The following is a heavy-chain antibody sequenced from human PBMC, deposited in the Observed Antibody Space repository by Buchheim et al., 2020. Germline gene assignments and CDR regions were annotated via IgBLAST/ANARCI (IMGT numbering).Heavy chain of an antibody. V-gene: IGHV4-4*02. J-gene: IGHJ6*02. CDR2: IYHSGST. Sequence: QVQLQESGPGLVKPSVTLSLTCAVSGGSIGSSNWWSRVRHPPGKGLVWIGEIYHSGSTNYNPSLNSRVTISVDKSKNQFSLMLCYVTAADTAVYYCARSSLWAYSSSSAGLYYFYYYGMDDWGQGTT. D-gene: IGHD6-6*01. CDR1: GGSIGSSNW. CDR3: ARSSLWAYSSSSAGLYYFYYYGMDD.